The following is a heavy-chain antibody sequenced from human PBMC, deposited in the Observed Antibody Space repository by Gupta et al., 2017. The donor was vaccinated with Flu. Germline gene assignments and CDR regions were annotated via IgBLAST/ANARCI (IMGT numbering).Heavy chain of an antibody. J-gene: IGHJ4*02. CDR2: IDPKSGDT. Sequence: HWVRQAPAQGLGWMGRIDPKSGDTKYAGKFQGRVTMTSDTAISTAYMEVYSLKSDDTAVYYCARDSRVAADYWGQGTLVTVSS. CDR3: ARDSRVAADY. D-gene: IGHD3-3*01. V-gene: IGHV1-2*06.